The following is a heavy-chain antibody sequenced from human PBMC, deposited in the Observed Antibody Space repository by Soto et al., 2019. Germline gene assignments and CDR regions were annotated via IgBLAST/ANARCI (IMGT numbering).Heavy chain of an antibody. Sequence: AASVKVSCKASGYTFTSYGISWVRQAPGQGLEWMGWISAYNGNTNYAQKLQGRVTMTTDTSTSTAYMELRSLRSDDTAVYYCATLGYCSGGSCYSTPYFDYWGQGTLVTVSS. CDR1: GYTFTSYG. D-gene: IGHD2-15*01. J-gene: IGHJ4*02. V-gene: IGHV1-18*04. CDR3: ATLGYCSGGSCYSTPYFDY. CDR2: ISAYNGNT.